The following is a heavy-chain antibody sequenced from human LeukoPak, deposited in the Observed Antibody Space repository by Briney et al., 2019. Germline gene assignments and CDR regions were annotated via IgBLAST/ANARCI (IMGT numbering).Heavy chain of an antibody. CDR3: AREVVVVPAAMGRPYFDY. D-gene: IGHD2-2*01. CDR2: ISSDGSNK. CDR1: GFTFSSYA. V-gene: IGHV3-30*04. J-gene: IGHJ4*02. Sequence: GRSLRLSCAASGFTFSSYAMHWVRQAPGKGLEWVAVISSDGSNKYYADSVKGRFTISRDNSKNTLYLQMNSLRAQETAVYCGAREVVVVPAAMGRPYFDYWGEGTLVTVSS.